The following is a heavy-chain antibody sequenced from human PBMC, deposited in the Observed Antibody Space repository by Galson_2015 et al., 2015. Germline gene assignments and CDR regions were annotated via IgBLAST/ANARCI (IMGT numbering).Heavy chain of an antibody. V-gene: IGHV3-48*01. CDR3: ARDQTNGDSICDY. CDR2: ISSSSSTI. J-gene: IGHJ4*02. CDR1: GFAFSSYS. Sequence: SLRLSCAASGFAFSSYSMNWVRQAPGKGLEWVSYISSSSSTIYYADSVKGRFTISRDNAKNSLYLQMNSLRAEDTAVYYCARDQTNGDSICDYWGQGTLVTVSS. D-gene: IGHD4-17*01.